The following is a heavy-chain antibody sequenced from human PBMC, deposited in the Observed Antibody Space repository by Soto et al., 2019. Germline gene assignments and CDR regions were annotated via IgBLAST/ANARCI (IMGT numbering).Heavy chain of an antibody. CDR2: IYYSGST. CDR1: GGSISSGGYY. D-gene: IGHD6-13*01. V-gene: IGHV4-31*03. CDR3: ARETSIAAAGMADY. Sequence: SETLALTCTVSGGSISSGGYYWSWIRQHPGKGLEWIGYIYYSGSTYYNPSLKSRVTISVDTSKNQFSLKLSSVTAADTAVYYCARETSIAAAGMADYWGQGTLVTVSS. J-gene: IGHJ4*02.